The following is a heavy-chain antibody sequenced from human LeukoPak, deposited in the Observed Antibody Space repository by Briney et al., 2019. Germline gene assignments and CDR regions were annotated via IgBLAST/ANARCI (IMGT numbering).Heavy chain of an antibody. CDR1: GDGVSSNSAA. J-gene: IGHJ3*02. CDR2: TYYRSKWC. Sequence: SQTLSLTCAISGDGVSSNSAAWNWIRQSPSRGLEWLGRTYYRSKWCNYAVSVKSRLTINPDTSKNQFSLQLNSVTPEDTAVYYCARGGAGGRAFDIWGQGTMVTVSS. CDR3: ARGGAGGRAFDI. V-gene: IGHV6-1*01. D-gene: IGHD2-15*01.